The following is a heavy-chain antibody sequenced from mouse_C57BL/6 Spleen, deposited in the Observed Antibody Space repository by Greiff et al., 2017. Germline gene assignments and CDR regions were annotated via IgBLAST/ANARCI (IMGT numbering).Heavy chain of an antibody. D-gene: IGHD1-1*01. CDR3: ARPPSTVSRGDYFDY. J-gene: IGHJ2*01. Sequence: EVQLMESGPELVKPGASVKISCKASGYSFTGYYMHWVKQSHGNILDWIGYIYPYNGVSSYNQKFKGKATLTVDKSSSTAYMELRSLTSEDSAVYYWARPPSTVSRGDYFDYWGQGTTLTVSS. V-gene: IGHV1-31*01. CDR1: GYSFTGYY. CDR2: IYPYNGVS.